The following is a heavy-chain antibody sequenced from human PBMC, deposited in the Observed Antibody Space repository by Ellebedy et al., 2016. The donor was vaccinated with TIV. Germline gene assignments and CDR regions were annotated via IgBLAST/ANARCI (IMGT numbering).Heavy chain of an antibody. CDR2: MYTTGTT. CDR1: GGPIRSYS. V-gene: IGHV4-4*07. J-gene: IGHJ4*02. D-gene: IGHD4-17*01. Sequence: MPSETLSLTCAVSGGPIRSYSWSRIRQSAGKGLEWIGRMYTTGTTSCNPSLKSRVSMSADTPKNEFLLRLTSVTAADTAVYYCARDLTDFGDYVGSDFWGQGTLVTVSS. CDR3: ARDLTDFGDYVGSDF.